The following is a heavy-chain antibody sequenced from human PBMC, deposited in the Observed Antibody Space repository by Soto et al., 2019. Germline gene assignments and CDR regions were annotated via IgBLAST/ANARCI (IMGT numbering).Heavy chain of an antibody. V-gene: IGHV3-9*01. CDR1: GFTFDDYA. CDR3: AKGTRGSFDY. Sequence: GGSLRLSCAASGFTFDDYAMHWVRQAPGKGLEWVSGISWNSGSIGYADSAKGRFTISRDNAKNSLYLQMNSLRAEDTALYYCAKGTRGSFDYWGQGTLVTVS. CDR2: ISWNSGSI. J-gene: IGHJ4*02. D-gene: IGHD3-10*01.